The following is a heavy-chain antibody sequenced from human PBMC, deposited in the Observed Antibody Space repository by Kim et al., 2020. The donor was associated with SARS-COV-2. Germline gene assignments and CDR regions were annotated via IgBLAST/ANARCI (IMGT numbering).Heavy chain of an antibody. CDR2: IKEDGTTK. CDR1: GFTFSHYW. D-gene: IGHD6-6*01. CDR3: ARIGYSSSSMDY. V-gene: IGHV3-7*01. Sequence: GGSLRLSCAASGFTFSHYWMSWVRQAPGKGLEWVANIKEDGTTKYYVESVKGRFTFSRDNAKNLVYLQMNSLRADDTAVYYCARIGYSSSSMDYWDQGTLVTVPS. J-gene: IGHJ4*02.